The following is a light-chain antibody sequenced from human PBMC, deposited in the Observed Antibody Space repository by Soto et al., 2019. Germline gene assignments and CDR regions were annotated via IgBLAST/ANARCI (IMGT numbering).Light chain of an antibody. CDR1: QGISNY. V-gene: IGKV1-27*01. CDR3: QKYTNVPA. Sequence: DIQMTQSPSSLSASVRDRVTITCRASQGISNYLAWYQQIPGKVPKLLISAASTLQSGVPSRFSGSGSGTDFTLTISSLQPEDVATYYCQKYTNVPAFGGGTKVEIK. J-gene: IGKJ4*01. CDR2: AAS.